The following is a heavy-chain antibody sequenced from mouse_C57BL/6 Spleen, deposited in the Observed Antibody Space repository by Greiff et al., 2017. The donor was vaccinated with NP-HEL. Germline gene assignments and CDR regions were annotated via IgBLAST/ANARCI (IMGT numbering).Heavy chain of an antibody. D-gene: IGHD2-5*01. Sequence: EVQGVESGEGLVKPGGSLKLSCAASGFTFSSYAMSWVRQTPEKRLEWVAYISSGGDYIYYADTVKGRFTISRDNARNTLYLQMSRLKSEDTAMYYCTRERGKYGKNSNHWYFDVWGTGTTVTVSS. J-gene: IGHJ1*03. CDR1: GFTFSSYA. V-gene: IGHV5-9-1*02. CDR3: TRERGKYGKNSNHWYFDV. CDR2: ISSGGDYI.